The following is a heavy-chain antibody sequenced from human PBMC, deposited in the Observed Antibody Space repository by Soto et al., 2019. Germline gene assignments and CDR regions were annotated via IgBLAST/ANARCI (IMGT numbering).Heavy chain of an antibody. CDR1: GGSFKSGSYS. J-gene: IGHJ5*02. CDR2: VYHTGRT. D-gene: IGHD3-16*02. V-gene: IGHV4-61*01. Sequence: ASETLSLTCTVSGGSFKSGSYSWSWIRQPPGKGLEWIGYVYHTGRTSYNPSLKSRVSISMDTSKNQFSLKLSSVTAADTAVYYCARVRSVDDYVWGSYRPNWFDPWGQGTLVTVSS. CDR3: ARVRSVDDYVWGSYRPNWFDP.